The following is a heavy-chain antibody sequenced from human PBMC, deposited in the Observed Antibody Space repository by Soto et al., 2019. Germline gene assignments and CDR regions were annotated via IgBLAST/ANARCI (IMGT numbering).Heavy chain of an antibody. J-gene: IGHJ4*02. CDR2: IYYSGST. Sequence: SETLSLTCTVSGGSISSYYWSWIRQPPGKGLEWIGYIYYSGSTNYNPSLKSRVPISADTSMNQFSLELTSVTAADTAGYYCARGPTTGKVDSWHQAILVTFAS. V-gene: IGHV4-59*12. CDR1: GGSISSYY. CDR3: ARGPTTGKVDS.